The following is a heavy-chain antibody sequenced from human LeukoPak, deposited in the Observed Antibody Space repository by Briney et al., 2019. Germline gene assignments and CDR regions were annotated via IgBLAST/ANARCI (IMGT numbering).Heavy chain of an antibody. CDR1: GFTFSSYS. Sequence: GRSLRLSCAASGFTFSSYSMNWVRQAPGKGLEWVSSISSSSSYIYYTDSVKGRFTISRDNAKNSLYLQMNSLRAEDTAVYYCARGLTRAITIFGVVIPNWFDPWGQGTLVTVSS. V-gene: IGHV3-21*01. J-gene: IGHJ5*02. CDR3: ARGLTRAITIFGVVIPNWFDP. D-gene: IGHD3-3*01. CDR2: ISSSSSYI.